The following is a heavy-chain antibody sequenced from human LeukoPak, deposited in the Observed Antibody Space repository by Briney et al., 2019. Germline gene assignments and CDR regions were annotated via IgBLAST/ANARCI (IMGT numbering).Heavy chain of an antibody. Sequence: GRSLRLSCTASGFTFGDYAMSWVRQAPGKGLEWVGFIRSKAYGGTTEYAASVKGRFTISRDDSKSIAYLQMNSLKTEDTAVYYCAKNDDWGRYKHWGQGTLVTVSS. CDR1: GFTFGDYA. J-gene: IGHJ1*01. CDR2: IRSKAYGGTT. D-gene: IGHD3-16*01. V-gene: IGHV3-49*04. CDR3: AKNDDWGRYKH.